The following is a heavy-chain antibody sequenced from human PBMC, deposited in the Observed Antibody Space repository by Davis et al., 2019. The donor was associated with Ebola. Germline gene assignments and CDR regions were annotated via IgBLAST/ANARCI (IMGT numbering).Heavy chain of an antibody. D-gene: IGHD6-6*01. CDR1: GGSINSGDYY. J-gene: IGHJ4*02. V-gene: IGHV4-30-4*01. Sequence: MPSETLSLTCTVSGGSINSGDYYWSWIRQPPEKGLEWIGYIYYSGSTYYNQSLKSRVTTSIDTSRNQFSLQLSSLTAADTAVYYCARALGIAARASFYFDYWGPGTLVTVSS. CDR3: ARALGIAARASFYFDY. CDR2: IYYSGST.